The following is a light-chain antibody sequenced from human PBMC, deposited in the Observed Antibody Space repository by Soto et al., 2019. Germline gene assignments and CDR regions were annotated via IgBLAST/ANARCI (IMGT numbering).Light chain of an antibody. J-gene: IGLJ7*01. CDR1: SSDVGRYNY. CDR2: EVR. CDR3: TSYTANTTWV. V-gene: IGLV2-14*01. Sequence: QSALTQPPAVSGPPGQSITISCTGTSSDVGRYNYVSWYQQHPGKAPKLMIYEVRNRPSGVSNRFSASKSGNTASLTISGLQAEDEADYYCTSYTANTTWVFGGGTQLTVL.